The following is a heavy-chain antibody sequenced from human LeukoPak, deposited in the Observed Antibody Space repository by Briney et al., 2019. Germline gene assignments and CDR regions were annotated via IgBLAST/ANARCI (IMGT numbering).Heavy chain of an antibody. V-gene: IGHV1-69*13. J-gene: IGHJ4*02. Sequence: GASVKVSCKASGGTFSSYAISWVRQAPGQGLEWMGGIIPIFGTANYARKFQGRVTITADESTSTAYMELSSLRSEDTAVYYCARGRRRDGYNVSYYFDYWGQGTLVTVSS. CDR2: IIPIFGTA. D-gene: IGHD5-24*01. CDR1: GGTFSSYA. CDR3: ARGRRRDGYNVSYYFDY.